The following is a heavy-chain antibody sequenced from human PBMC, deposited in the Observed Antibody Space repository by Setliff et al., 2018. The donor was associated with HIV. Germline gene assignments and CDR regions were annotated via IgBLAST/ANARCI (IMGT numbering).Heavy chain of an antibody. CDR1: GFTFSDYA. CDR2: ISGSTSSRT. J-gene: IGHJ3*01. V-gene: IGHV3-23*02. Sequence: GESLKISCEGAGFTFSDYAIRWVRQVPGKGLEWVAGISGSTSSRTYYGDSVQGRFTISRDNSKNTVYLQMNSLRAEDTALYFCARDRRVGYPRDAFDVWGQETMVTVSS. D-gene: IGHD5-18*01. CDR3: ARDRRVGYPRDAFDV.